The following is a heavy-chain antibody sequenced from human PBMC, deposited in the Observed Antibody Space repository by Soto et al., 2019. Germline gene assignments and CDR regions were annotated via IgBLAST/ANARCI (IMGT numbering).Heavy chain of an antibody. CDR3: AREIQLWSGFDY. CDR2: ISYDGSNK. V-gene: IGHV3-30-3*01. Sequence: VQLVESGGGLVKPGGSLRLSCAASGFTFSSYAMHWVRQAPGKGLEWVAVISYDGSNKYYADSVKGRFTISRDNSKNTLYLQMNSLRAEDTAVYYCAREIQLWSGFDYWGQGTLVTVSS. D-gene: IGHD5-18*01. J-gene: IGHJ4*02. CDR1: GFTFSSYA.